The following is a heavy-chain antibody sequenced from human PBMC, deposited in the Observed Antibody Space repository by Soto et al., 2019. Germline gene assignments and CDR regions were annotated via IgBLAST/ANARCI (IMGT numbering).Heavy chain of an antibody. CDR1: GGSFSGYY. CDR3: ATQYSSGWYLDYYYMDV. V-gene: IGHV4-34*01. CDR2: IYHSGST. D-gene: IGHD6-19*01. J-gene: IGHJ6*03. Sequence: SETLSLTCAVYGGSFSGYYWSWIRQPPGKGLEWIGEIYHSGSTNYNPSLKSRVTISVDKSKNQFSLKLSSVTAADTAVYYCATQYSSGWYLDYYYMDVWGKGTTVTVSS.